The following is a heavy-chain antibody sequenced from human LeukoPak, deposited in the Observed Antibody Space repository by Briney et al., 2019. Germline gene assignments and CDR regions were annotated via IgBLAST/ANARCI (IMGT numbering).Heavy chain of an antibody. Sequence: GGSLRLSCAASGFTFSSYAMNWVRQAPGKGLEWVSGIGYTGDSTFYADSVKGRFTVSRDSSKNTLCLRMNSLRAEDTALYYCAKSPTVDAAFDIWGQGTMVTVSS. CDR3: AKSPTVDAAFDI. CDR1: GFTFSSYA. CDR2: IGYTGDST. D-gene: IGHD4-23*01. J-gene: IGHJ3*02. V-gene: IGHV3-23*01.